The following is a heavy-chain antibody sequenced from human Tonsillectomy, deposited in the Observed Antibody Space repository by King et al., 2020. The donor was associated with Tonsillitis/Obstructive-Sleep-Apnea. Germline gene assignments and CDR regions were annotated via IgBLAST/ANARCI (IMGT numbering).Heavy chain of an antibody. CDR2: ISSSSSYI. D-gene: IGHD5-12*01. CDR3: ARSRYSGYDYRAFDI. V-gene: IGHV3-21*01. J-gene: IGHJ3*02. CDR1: GFTFSSYS. Sequence: VQLVESGGGLVKPGGSLRLSCAASGFTFSSYSMNWVRQAPGKGLEWVSSISSSSSYIYYADSMKGRFTISRDNAKNSLYLQMNSLRAEDTAVYYCARSRYSGYDYRAFDIWGQGTMVTVSS.